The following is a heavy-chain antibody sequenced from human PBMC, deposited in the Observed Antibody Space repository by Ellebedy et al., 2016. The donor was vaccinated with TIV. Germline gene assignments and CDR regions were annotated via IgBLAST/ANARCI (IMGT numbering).Heavy chain of an antibody. CDR2: IKTDGSET. J-gene: IGHJ4*02. CDR3: ACFDY. Sequence: GESLKISCAAWGFSFSNFWMSWVRQAPGKGLEWVAHIKTDGSETYYVDSVKGRFTISRDNAKNSLYLQMNSLRAEDTALYYCACFDYWGQGTLVTVSS. CDR1: GFSFSNFW. V-gene: IGHV3-7*03.